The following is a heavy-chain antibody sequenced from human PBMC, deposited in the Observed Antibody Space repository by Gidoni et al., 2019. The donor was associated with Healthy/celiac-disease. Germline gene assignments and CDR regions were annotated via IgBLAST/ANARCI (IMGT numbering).Heavy chain of an antibody. D-gene: IGHD3-22*01. CDR1: GFTFSSYA. Sequence: EVQLLESGGGLVQPGGSLRLSCAASGFTFSSYAMSWVRQAPGKGLEWVSAISGSGGSTYYADSVKGRFTISRDNSKNTLYLQMNSLRAEDTAVYYCAKDLGYYDSSGHRDAFDIWGQGTMVTVSS. CDR2: ISGSGGST. V-gene: IGHV3-23*01. J-gene: IGHJ3*02. CDR3: AKDLGYYDSSGHRDAFDI.